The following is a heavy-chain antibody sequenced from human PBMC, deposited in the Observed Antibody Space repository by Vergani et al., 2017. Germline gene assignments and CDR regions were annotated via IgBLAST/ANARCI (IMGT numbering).Heavy chain of an antibody. V-gene: IGHV3-7*01. CDR3: AAEYSGSRPLFDY. Sequence: EVQLVESGGGLVQPGGSLRLSCAASGFTFSSYWMSWVRQAPGKGLEWVANIKQDGSEKYYVDSVKGRFTISRDNAKTSLYLQMNSLRAEDTAVYYCAAEYSGSRPLFDYWGQGTLVTVSS. CDR1: GFTFSSYW. J-gene: IGHJ4*02. D-gene: IGHD1-26*01. CDR2: IKQDGSEK.